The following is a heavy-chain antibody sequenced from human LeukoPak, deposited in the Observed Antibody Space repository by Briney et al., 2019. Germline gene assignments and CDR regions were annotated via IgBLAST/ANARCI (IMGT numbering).Heavy chain of an antibody. CDR2: VSNGGDTP. V-gene: IGHV3-23*01. CDR1: GFGFRSYS. J-gene: IGHJ4*02. CDR3: AKRAQGDSGWYTSDY. Sequence: GGSLRLSCTASGFGFRSYSMNWVRQAPGKGLEWVSTVSNGGDTPYYADSVKGRFTISRDNSKNTLFLQMNSLRVDDTAVYYCAKRAQGDSGWYTSDYWGQGSLVTVSS. D-gene: IGHD6-19*01.